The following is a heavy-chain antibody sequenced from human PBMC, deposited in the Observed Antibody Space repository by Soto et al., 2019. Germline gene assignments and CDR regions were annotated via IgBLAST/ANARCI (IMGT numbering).Heavy chain of an antibody. Sequence: QVQLQQWGAGLLKPSETLSLTCAVYGGSFSGYYWSWIRQPPGKGLEWIGEINHSGSTNYNPSLKRRVTXXVXTXXNQFSLKLGSVTAADTAVYYCARALLRFGEDGRDYWGQGTLVTVSS. CDR1: GGSFSGYY. CDR2: INHSGST. CDR3: ARALLRFGEDGRDY. J-gene: IGHJ4*02. D-gene: IGHD3-10*01. V-gene: IGHV4-34*01.